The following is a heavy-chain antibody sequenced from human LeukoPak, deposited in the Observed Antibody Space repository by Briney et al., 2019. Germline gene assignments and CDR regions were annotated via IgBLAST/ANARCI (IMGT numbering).Heavy chain of an antibody. V-gene: IGHV4-31*03. J-gene: IGHJ5*02. CDR1: GGSISSGGYY. CDR2: IYYSGST. Sequence: SETLSLTCTVSGGSISSGGYYWSWIRQHPGKGLEWIGYIYYSGSTYYNPSLKSRVTISVDTSKNQFSLKLSSVTAADTAVYYRARDRHNWFDPWGQGTLVTVSS. CDR3: ARDRHNWFDP.